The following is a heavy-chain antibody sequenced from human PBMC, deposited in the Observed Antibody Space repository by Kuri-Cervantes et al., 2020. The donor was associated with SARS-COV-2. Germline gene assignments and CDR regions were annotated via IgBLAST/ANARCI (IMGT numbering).Heavy chain of an antibody. CDR2: MNPNSGGT. J-gene: IGHJ4*02. CDR1: GYTFTSYD. D-gene: IGHD6-13*01. CDR3: ARDDPNQAAMGTFDY. V-gene: IGHV1-2*02. Sequence: ASVKVSCKASGYTFTSYDINWVRQATGQGLEWMGWMNPNSGGTNYAQKFQGRVTMTRDTSISTAYMELSRLRSDDTAVYYCARDDPNQAAMGTFDYWGQGTLVTVSS.